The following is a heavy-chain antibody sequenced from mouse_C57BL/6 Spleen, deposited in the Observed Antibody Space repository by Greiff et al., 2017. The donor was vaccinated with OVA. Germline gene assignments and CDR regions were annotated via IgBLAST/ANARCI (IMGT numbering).Heavy chain of an antibody. J-gene: IGHJ1*03. CDR1: GYAFSSYW. CDR3: ARYEGYDYDGYFDV. Sequence: QVQLQQSGAELVKPGASVKISCKASGYAFSSYWMNWVKQRPGKGLEWIGQIYPGDGDTNYNGKFKGKATLTADKSSSTAYMQLSSLTSEDSAVYCCARYEGYDYDGYFDVWGTGTTVTVSS. V-gene: IGHV1-80*01. CDR2: IYPGDGDT. D-gene: IGHD2-4*01.